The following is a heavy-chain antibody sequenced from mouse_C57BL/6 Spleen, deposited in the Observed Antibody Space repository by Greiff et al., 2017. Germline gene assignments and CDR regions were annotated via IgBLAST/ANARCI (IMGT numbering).Heavy chain of an antibody. CDR1: GFTFSSYG. Sequence: VQLKESGGDLVKPGGSLKLSCAASGFTFSSYGMSWVRQTPDKRLEWVATISSGGSYTYYPDSVKGRFTISRDNAKNTLSLQMSSLKSEDTAMYYCARLGGFYYDYEAWFAYWGQGTLVTVSA. J-gene: IGHJ3*01. CDR3: ARLGGFYYDYEAWFAY. D-gene: IGHD2-4*01. V-gene: IGHV5-6*01. CDR2: ISSGGSYT.